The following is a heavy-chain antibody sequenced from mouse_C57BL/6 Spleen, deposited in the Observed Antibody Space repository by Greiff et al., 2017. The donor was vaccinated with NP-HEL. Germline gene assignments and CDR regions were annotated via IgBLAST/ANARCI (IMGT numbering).Heavy chain of an antibody. CDR3: ARSMITTAYYYAMDY. V-gene: IGHV1-59*01. J-gene: IGHJ4*01. CDR2: IDPSDSYT. D-gene: IGHD2-4*01. Sequence: VQLQQPGAELVRPGTSVKLSCKASGYTFTSYWMHWVKQRPGQGLEWIGVIDPSDSYTNYNQKFKGKATLTVDTSSSTAYMQLSSLTSEDSAVYYCARSMITTAYYYAMDYWGQGTSVTVSS. CDR1: GYTFTSYW.